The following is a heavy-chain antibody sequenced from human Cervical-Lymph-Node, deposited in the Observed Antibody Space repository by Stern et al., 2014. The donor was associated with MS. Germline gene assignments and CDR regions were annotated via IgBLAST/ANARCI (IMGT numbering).Heavy chain of an antibody. J-gene: IGHJ5*02. CDR2: ISGSGRSS. CDR3: ARYSGSGTWFDP. Sequence: EVQLVESGGGLARPGGSLGLSCAASGFTFSNYVLTWVRQAPGKGLEWVASISGSGRSSYYADSVQGRFAISTDNSSNTVNLQMSSLRADDTAIYYCARYSGSGTWFDPWGQGTLVTVSS. V-gene: IGHV3-23*04. D-gene: IGHD3-10*01. CDR1: GFTFSNYV.